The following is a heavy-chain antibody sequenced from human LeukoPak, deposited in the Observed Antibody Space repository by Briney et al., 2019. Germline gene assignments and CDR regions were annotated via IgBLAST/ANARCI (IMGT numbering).Heavy chain of an antibody. CDR1: GFTFSSYG. CDR2: IGGSGYNT. V-gene: IGHV3-23*01. Sequence: PGGTLRLSCAASGFTFSSYGMSWVRQAPGKGLEWVSAIGGSGYNTYYADSVKGRFTISRDNSKNTLYLQMNSLRGEDTAVYYCAKSLHCDYWGQGTLVTVSS. CDR3: AKSLHCDY. J-gene: IGHJ4*02.